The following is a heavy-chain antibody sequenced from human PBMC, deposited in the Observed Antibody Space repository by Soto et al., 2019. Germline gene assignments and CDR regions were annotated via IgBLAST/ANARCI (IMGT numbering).Heavy chain of an antibody. V-gene: IGHV3-33*01. CDR1: GFTFSSYG. CDR2: IWYDGSNK. J-gene: IGHJ4*02. D-gene: IGHD3-22*01. Sequence: GGSLRLSCTASGFTFSSYGMHWVRQAPGKGLEWVAVIWYDGSNKYYADSVKGRVTISVDTSKNQFSLKLRSVTAADTAVFYCAGLYPYESSGYHLNYWGQGTLVTVSS. CDR3: AGLYPYESSGYHLNY.